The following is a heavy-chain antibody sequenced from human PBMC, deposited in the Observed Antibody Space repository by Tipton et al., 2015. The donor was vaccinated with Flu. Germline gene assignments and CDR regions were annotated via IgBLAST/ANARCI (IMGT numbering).Heavy chain of an antibody. CDR2: VFHSGLT. V-gene: IGHV4-39*07. CDR1: GGSINSTTHY. J-gene: IGHJ5*02. Sequence: TLSLTCTVSGGSINSTTHYWGWVRQPPGKGLEWIATVFHSGLTYYNPSLKSRVSIAIDTSKNQFSLRMNSVTAADSAVYYYARDFHPTSNWFDPWGQGTLVTVSS. CDR3: ARDFHPTSNWFDP.